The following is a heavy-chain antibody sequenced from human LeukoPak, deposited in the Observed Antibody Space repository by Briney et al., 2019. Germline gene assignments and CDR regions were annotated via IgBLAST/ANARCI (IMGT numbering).Heavy chain of an antibody. D-gene: IGHD2-2*03. J-gene: IGHJ6*02. Sequence: GGSLRLSCAASGFTFSSYWMSWVRQAPGKGLEWVANIKQDGSEKYYVDSVKGRFTISRDNAKNSLYLQMNSLRAEDTAVYYCARGGYCSSTSCYYYYYYGMGVWGQGTTVTVSS. CDR1: GFTFSSYW. CDR3: ARGGYCSSTSCYYYYYYGMGV. CDR2: IKQDGSEK. V-gene: IGHV3-7*03.